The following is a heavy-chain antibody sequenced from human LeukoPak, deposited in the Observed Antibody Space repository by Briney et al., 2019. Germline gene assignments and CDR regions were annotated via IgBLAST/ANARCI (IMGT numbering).Heavy chain of an antibody. Sequence: SVKVSCKASGGTFSSSAIRWVRQAPGQGLEWMGGIIPIFGTANYAQKFQGRVTITADESTSTAYMELSSLRSEDTAVYYCARFGYYYDSSGTWGQGTLVTVSS. V-gene: IGHV1-69*01. CDR1: GGTFSSSA. CDR3: ARFGYYYDSSGT. CDR2: IIPIFGTA. D-gene: IGHD3-22*01. J-gene: IGHJ4*02.